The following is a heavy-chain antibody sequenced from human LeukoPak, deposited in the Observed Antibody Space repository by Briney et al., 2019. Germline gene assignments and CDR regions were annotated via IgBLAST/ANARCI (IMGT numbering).Heavy chain of an antibody. CDR3: ARDWDYDFWSGYYRSFGY. Sequence: GASVKVSCTASGYTFTSYDINWVRQATGQGLEWMGWMNPNSGNTGYAQKFQGRVTMTRNTSISTAYMELSSLRSEDTAVYYCARDWDYDFWSGYYRSFGYWGQGTLVTVSS. CDR1: GYTFTSYD. V-gene: IGHV1-8*01. CDR2: MNPNSGNT. D-gene: IGHD3-3*01. J-gene: IGHJ4*02.